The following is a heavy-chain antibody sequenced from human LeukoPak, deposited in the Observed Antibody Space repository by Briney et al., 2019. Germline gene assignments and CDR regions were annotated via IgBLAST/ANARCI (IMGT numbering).Heavy chain of an antibody. J-gene: IGHJ3*02. Sequence: PGGSLRLSCAASGFAFSSYGMHWVRQAPGKGLEWVAVIWYDGSNKYYADSVKGRFTISRDNSKNTLYLQMNSLRAEDTAVYYCARDWGVVAAATFDFDIWGQGTMVTVSS. CDR1: GFAFSSYG. D-gene: IGHD2-15*01. CDR2: IWYDGSNK. CDR3: ARDWGVVAAATFDFDI. V-gene: IGHV3-33*01.